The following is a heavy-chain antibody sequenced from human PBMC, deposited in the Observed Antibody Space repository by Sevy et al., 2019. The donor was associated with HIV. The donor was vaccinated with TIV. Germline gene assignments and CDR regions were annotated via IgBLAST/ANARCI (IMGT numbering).Heavy chain of an antibody. CDR1: GYTFSLYA. V-gene: IGHV1-18*01. J-gene: IGHJ6*02. Sequence: ASVKVSCKASGYTFSLYAIAWVRQAAGQGLEWVGWIATYNDDKYYARSLQDRVTMTTDTSATTAYLELRSLRSDDTAVYYCARVRVGYCIAGECQHGGTRNYYGMEVWGQGTTVTVSS. D-gene: IGHD2-15*01. CDR3: ARVRVGYCIAGECQHGGTRNYYGMEV. CDR2: IATYNDDK.